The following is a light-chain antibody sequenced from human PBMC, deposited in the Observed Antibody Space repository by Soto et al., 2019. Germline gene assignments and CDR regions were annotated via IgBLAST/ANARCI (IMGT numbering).Light chain of an antibody. J-gene: IGKJ5*01. V-gene: IGKV1-27*01. CDR1: QDISVY. Sequence: DIEMTQSPSSLSASVGDRVTITCRASQDISVYFVWYQQKQGKVPKLLIYSASTLQAAVPSRFSGSGSATEFTLLIISLQPEDVSAYYYQKFNTAPLTFGQGTRLEIK. CDR2: SAS. CDR3: QKFNTAPLT.